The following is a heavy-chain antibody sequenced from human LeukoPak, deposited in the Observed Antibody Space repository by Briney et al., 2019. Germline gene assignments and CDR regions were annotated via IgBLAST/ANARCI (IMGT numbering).Heavy chain of an antibody. V-gene: IGHV4-39*01. Sequence: SETLSLTYTVSGGSISSSSYYWGWIRQPPGKGLEWIGSIYYSGSTYYNPSLKSRVTISVDTSKDQFSLKLSSVTAADTAVYYCARSTIVVVPAQFDYWGQGTLVTVSS. CDR1: GGSISSSSYY. CDR2: IYYSGST. D-gene: IGHD2-2*01. CDR3: ARSTIVVVPAQFDY. J-gene: IGHJ4*02.